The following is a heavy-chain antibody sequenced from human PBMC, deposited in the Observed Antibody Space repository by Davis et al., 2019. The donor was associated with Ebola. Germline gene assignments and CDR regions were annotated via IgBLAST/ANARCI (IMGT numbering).Heavy chain of an antibody. D-gene: IGHD4-17*01. J-gene: IGHJ1*01. CDR2: INHSGST. CDR1: GGPLSGYY. CDR3: ASPGDYVRYFQY. Sequence: SETLSLTCAVYGGPLSGYYWSWIRQPPGKGLEWIGEINHSGSTNYNPSLMSRVTLSVDTSKRQFSLNLRSVTAADTAVYYCASPGDYVRYFQYWGQGTLVTVSS. V-gene: IGHV4-34*01.